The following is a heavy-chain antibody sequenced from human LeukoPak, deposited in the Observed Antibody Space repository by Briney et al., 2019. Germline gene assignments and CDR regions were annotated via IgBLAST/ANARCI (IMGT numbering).Heavy chain of an antibody. V-gene: IGHV1-18*01. D-gene: IGHD1-26*01. CDR3: ARLAEHKLQSYFDY. Sequence: GASVKVSCKTSGYPFTSYGIARVRQAPGHGLEWMGWINPYNGDTNYAQNVQGRVTLTTDTSTGTASMELRSLTSDDAAVYYCARLAEHKLQSYFDYWGQGSLVTVSS. CDR1: GYPFTSYG. CDR2: INPYNGDT. J-gene: IGHJ4*02.